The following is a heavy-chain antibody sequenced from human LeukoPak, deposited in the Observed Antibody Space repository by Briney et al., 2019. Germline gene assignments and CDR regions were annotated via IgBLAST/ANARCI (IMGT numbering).Heavy chain of an antibody. J-gene: IGHJ6*02. V-gene: IGHV4-4*07. D-gene: IGHD2-15*01. CDR1: GGSISRYY. Sequence: PSETLSLTCTVSGGSISRYYWSWIRQPAGKGLEWIGRIYTSGSTNYNPSLKSRVTMSVDTSKNQFSLKLSSVTAADTAVYYCARGGLVVVVAATQDLDYYGMDVWGQGTTVTVSS. CDR3: ARGGLVVVVAATQDLDYYGMDV. CDR2: IYTSGST.